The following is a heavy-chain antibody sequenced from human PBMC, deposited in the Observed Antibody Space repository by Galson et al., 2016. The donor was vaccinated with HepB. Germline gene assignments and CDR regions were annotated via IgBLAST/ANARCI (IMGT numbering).Heavy chain of an antibody. Sequence: SLRLSCAASGFTFSDFSMNWVRQAPGKGLEWVSSISGSSNYIFYADSVKGRFTISRDNAKNSLYLRMNSLRAEDTAVYYCASLVAMMDFDYWGQGTLVTVSS. CDR3: ASLVAMMDFDY. CDR2: ISGSSNYI. D-gene: IGHD5-12*01. J-gene: IGHJ4*02. CDR1: GFTFSDFS. V-gene: IGHV3-21*01.